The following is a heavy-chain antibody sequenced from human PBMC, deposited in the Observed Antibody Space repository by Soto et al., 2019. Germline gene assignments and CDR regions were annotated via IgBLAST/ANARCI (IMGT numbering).Heavy chain of an antibody. CDR1: GFTFSSYG. CDR2: ISYDGSNK. CDR3: AKNQERELPRVIDF. Sequence: GGSLRLSCAASGFTFSSYGMHWVRQAPGKGLEWVAVISYDGSNKYYADSVKGRFTISRDRSKNTLYLQMSSLRAEDTALYYCAKNQERELPRVIDFWGQGTLVTVSS. D-gene: IGHD1-7*01. J-gene: IGHJ4*02. V-gene: IGHV3-30*18.